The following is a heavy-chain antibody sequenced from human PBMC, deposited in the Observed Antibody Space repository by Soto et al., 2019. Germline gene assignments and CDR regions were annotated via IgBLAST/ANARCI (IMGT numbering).Heavy chain of an antibody. V-gene: IGHV1-18*01. CDR1: GYTFTSYG. J-gene: IGHJ4*02. Sequence: QVQLVQSGAEVKKPGASVKVSCKASGYTFTSYGISWVRQAPGQGLEWMGWISAYNGNTNYAQKLQGRVTMTTDTSTSTAYMELRSLRSDDTAMYYCARVSPFLSTARGRHFDYWGQGTLVTVSS. CDR3: ARVSPFLSTARGRHFDY. CDR2: ISAYNGNT. D-gene: IGHD5-18*01.